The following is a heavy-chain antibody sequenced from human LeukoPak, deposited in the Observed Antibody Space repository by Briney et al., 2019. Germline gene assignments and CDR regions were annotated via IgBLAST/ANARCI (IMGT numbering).Heavy chain of an antibody. D-gene: IGHD3-22*01. V-gene: IGHV4-59*01. CDR3: ARDYDSSGLRYFDL. CDR1: GASISDYY. J-gene: IGHJ2*01. Sequence: SETLSLTCTVSGASISDYYWSWIRQPPGKGLEWIGYIYYTGTTKYNPSLTSQVTTSVDTSKSQFSLKLSSVTAADTAVYYCARDYDSSGLRYFDLWGRGTLVTVSS. CDR2: IYYTGTT.